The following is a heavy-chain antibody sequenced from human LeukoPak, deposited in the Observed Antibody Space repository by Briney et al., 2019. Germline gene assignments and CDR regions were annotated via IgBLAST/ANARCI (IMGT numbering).Heavy chain of an antibody. CDR3: ARESGGIAAEGDAFDI. CDR1: GFTFSSYG. D-gene: IGHD6-13*01. Sequence: GGSLTLSCAASGFTFSSYGMHWVRQAPGKGLEWVAVIWYDGSNKYYADSVKGGFTISRDNSKNTLYLQMNSLRAEDTAVYYCARESGGIAAEGDAFDIWGQGTMVTVSS. V-gene: IGHV3-33*08. J-gene: IGHJ3*02. CDR2: IWYDGSNK.